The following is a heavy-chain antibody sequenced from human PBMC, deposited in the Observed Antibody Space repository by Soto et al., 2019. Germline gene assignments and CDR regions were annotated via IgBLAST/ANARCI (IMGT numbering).Heavy chain of an antibody. CDR1: GGTFSRYS. Sequence: SVKVSCKASGGTFSRYSISWVRQAPGQGLEWMGGIIPIFGTANYAQKFQGRVTITADESTSTAYMELSSLRSEDTAVYYCARETARLTYNWFDPWGQGTLVTVSS. V-gene: IGHV1-69*13. D-gene: IGHD6-6*01. J-gene: IGHJ5*02. CDR2: IIPIFGTA. CDR3: ARETARLTYNWFDP.